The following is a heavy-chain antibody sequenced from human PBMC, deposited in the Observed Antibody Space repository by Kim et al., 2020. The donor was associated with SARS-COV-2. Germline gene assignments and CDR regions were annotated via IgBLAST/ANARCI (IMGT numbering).Heavy chain of an antibody. CDR1: GGSISSYY. Sequence: SETLSLTCTVSGGSISSYYWSWIRQPPGKGLEWIGYIYYSGSTNYNPSLKSRVTISVDTSKNQFSLKLSSVTAADTAVYYCARARAGYCSGGSCYPNWFDPWGQGTLVTASS. CDR3: ARARAGYCSGGSCYPNWFDP. D-gene: IGHD2-15*01. V-gene: IGHV4-59*01. CDR2: IYYSGST. J-gene: IGHJ5*02.